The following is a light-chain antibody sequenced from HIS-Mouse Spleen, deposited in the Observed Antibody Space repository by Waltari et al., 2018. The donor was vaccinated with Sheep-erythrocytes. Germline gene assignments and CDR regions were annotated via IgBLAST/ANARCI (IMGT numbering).Light chain of an antibody. CDR2: DVS. CDR1: SSYLGGYHY. J-gene: IGLJ1*01. Sequence: QSALTQPRSVSGSPGPSVTIYCTGTSSYLGGYHYFSWYQQHPGKAPKLMIYDVSKRPSGVPDRFSGSKSGNTASLTISGLQAEDEADYYCCSYAGSYNHVFGTGTKVTVL. CDR3: CSYAGSYNHV. V-gene: IGLV2-11*01.